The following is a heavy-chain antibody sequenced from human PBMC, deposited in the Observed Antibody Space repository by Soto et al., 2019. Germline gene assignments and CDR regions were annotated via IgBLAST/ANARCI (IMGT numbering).Heavy chain of an antibody. J-gene: IGHJ4*02. CDR2: IFWEDDK. CDR1: GFSLSSTRMA. V-gene: IGHV2-5*02. D-gene: IGHD6-19*01. CDR3: AHIVVAGLGYYFAY. Sequence: QITLKESGPTLVKPTQTLTLTCTFSGFSLSSTRMAVGWIRQPPGKALEWRALIFWEDDKRYSPFLKSRPTITKDTSKNPVVLTMSTMDPVDTARYYCAHIVVAGLGYYFAYWGQGTLVTVSS.